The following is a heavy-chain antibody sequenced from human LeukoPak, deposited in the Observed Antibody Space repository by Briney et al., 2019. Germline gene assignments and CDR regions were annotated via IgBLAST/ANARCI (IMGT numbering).Heavy chain of an antibody. CDR2: IIPIFGTA. Sequence: SVKVSCKASGGTFSSYAISWVRQAPGQGLEWMGGIIPIFGTANYAQKFQGRVTITADKSTSTAYMELSSLRSEDTAVYYCARGFVVVVAATAGYDAFDIWGQGTMVTVSS. J-gene: IGHJ3*02. CDR1: GGTFSSYA. V-gene: IGHV1-69*06. CDR3: ARGFVVVVAATAGYDAFDI. D-gene: IGHD2-15*01.